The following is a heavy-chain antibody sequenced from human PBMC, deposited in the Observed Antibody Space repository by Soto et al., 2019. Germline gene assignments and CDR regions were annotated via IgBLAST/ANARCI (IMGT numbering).Heavy chain of an antibody. J-gene: IGHJ4*02. D-gene: IGHD5-18*01. CDR1: GYTLTELS. Sequence: ASVKVSCKVSGYTLTELSMHWVRQAPGKGLEWMGGFDPEDGETIYAQKFQGRDTMTEDTSTDTAYMKLSSLRSEDTAVYYCATMPPRGYTDVYYFDYWGQGTLVTVSS. CDR3: ATMPPRGYTDVYYFDY. CDR2: FDPEDGET. V-gene: IGHV1-24*01.